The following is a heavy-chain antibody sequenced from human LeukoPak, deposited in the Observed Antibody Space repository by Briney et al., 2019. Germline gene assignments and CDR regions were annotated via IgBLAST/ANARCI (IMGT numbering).Heavy chain of an antibody. J-gene: IGHJ3*02. CDR1: GGSISSYY. CDR2: IYYSGST. Sequence: SETLSLTCTVSGGSISSYYWSWIWQPPGKGLEWIGYIYYSGSTNYNPSLKSRVTISVDTSKNQFSLKLSSVTAADTAVYYCARLAGGFSRGAFDIWGQGTMVTVSS. CDR3: ARLAGGFSRGAFDI. D-gene: IGHD5-12*01. V-gene: IGHV4-59*08.